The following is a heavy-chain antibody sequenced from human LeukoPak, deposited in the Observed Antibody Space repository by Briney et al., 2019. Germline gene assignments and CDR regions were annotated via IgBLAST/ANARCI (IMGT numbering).Heavy chain of an antibody. D-gene: IGHD3-22*01. CDR1: GFTFSRYA. CDR2: ISGSGGST. Sequence: GGSLRLSCAASGFTFSRYAMSWVRQAPGKGLEWVSAISGSGGSTYYADSVKGRFTISRDNSKNTLYLQMNSLRAEDTAVYYCAKRAYYYDSSGYPFDYWGQGTLVTVSS. CDR3: AKRAYYYDSSGYPFDY. V-gene: IGHV3-23*01. J-gene: IGHJ4*02.